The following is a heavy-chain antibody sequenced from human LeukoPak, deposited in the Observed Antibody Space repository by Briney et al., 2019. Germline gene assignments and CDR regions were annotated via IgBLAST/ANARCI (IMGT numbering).Heavy chain of an antibody. V-gene: IGHV1-2*02. J-gene: IGHJ6*03. D-gene: IGHD1-7*01. Sequence: ASVKVSCKASGYTFTGYYMHWVRQAPGQGLEWMGWINANSGGTNYAQTFQGRVTMTRDTSISTAYMELSRLRSDDTAVYYCVTGTTYYYYMDVWGKGTTVTVSS. CDR2: INANSGGT. CDR3: VTGTTYYYYMDV. CDR1: GYTFTGYY.